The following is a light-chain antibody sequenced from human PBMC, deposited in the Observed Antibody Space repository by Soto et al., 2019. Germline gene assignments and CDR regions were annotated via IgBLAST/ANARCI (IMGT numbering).Light chain of an antibody. CDR3: QQLRGT. CDR2: DAS. J-gene: IGKJ2*02. Sequence: EIVLTQSQATLSLSPGERATLSCRASQSVSSYLAWYQQKPGQAPRLLIYDASNRATGITARFSGSGSGTEFTLTITTLESEDFAVYYCQQLRGTFGQGYKLEIK. CDR1: QSVSSY. V-gene: IGKV3-11*01.